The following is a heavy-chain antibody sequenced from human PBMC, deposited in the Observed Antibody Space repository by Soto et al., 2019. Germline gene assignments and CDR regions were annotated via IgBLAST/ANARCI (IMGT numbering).Heavy chain of an antibody. CDR2: IFRTGST. V-gene: IGHV4-4*02. J-gene: IGHJ4*02. CDR3: ARVAPALDY. CDR1: GGSISSETW. Sequence: QVQLQESGPGLVKPSETLSLTCAVSGGSISSETWWSWVRQPPGKGLEWIGEIFRTGSTNYNPSLKSRVTISLDKSKNQFSLKLSSVTAADTAVYYCARVAPALDYWCQGTLVTVSS.